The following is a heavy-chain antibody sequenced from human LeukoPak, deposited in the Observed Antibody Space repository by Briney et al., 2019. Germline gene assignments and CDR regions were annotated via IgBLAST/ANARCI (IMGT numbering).Heavy chain of an antibody. CDR3: AKGSRSVLMVYFDY. CDR1: GFTFDDYA. CDR2: ISWNSGSI. V-gene: IGHV3-9*01. Sequence: PGRSLRLSCAASGFTFDDYAIHWVRQAPGKGLEWVSGISWNSGSIGYADSVKGRFTISRDNAKNSLYLQMNSLRAEDTALYYCAKGSRSVLMVYFDYWGQGTLVTVSS. J-gene: IGHJ4*02. D-gene: IGHD2-8*01.